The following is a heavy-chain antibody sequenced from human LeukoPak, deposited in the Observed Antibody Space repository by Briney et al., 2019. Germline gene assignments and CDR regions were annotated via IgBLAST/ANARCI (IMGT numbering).Heavy chain of an antibody. Sequence: ASVKVSCKASGYTFTGYYMHWVQQAPGQGLEWMGWINPNSGGTNYAQKFQGRVTMTRDTSISTAYMELSRLRSDDTAVYSCARDIGYSSSSGAYWGQGTLVTVSS. CDR3: ARDIGYSSSSGAY. CDR2: INPNSGGT. V-gene: IGHV1-2*02. J-gene: IGHJ4*02. CDR1: GYTFTGYY. D-gene: IGHD6-6*01.